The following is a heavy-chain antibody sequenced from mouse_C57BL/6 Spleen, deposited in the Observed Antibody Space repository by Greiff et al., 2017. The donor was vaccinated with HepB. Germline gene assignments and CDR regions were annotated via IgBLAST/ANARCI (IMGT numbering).Heavy chain of an antibody. V-gene: IGHV5-17*01. J-gene: IGHJ4*01. Sequence: EVKLVESGGGLVKPGGSLKLSCAASGFTFSDYGMHWVRQAPEKGLEWVAYISSGSSTFYYADTVKGRFTISRDNAKSNLFLQMTSLRSEDTAMYYCARENDPPMDYWGQGTSVTVSS. CDR2: ISSGSSTF. CDR1: GFTFSDYG. CDR3: ARENDPPMDY. D-gene: IGHD2-3*01.